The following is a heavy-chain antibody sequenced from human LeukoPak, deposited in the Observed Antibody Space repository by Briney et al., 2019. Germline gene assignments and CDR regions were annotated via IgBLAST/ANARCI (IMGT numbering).Heavy chain of an antibody. CDR1: GFTFSDYY. J-gene: IGHJ4*02. CDR3: ARGQLWKDY. Sequence: PAWSLRLSCAASGFTFSDYYMSWIRQAPGKGLEWVSYISSSGSSTNYAGSVKGRFTISRDNAKNSLYLEMNSLGAEDTAVYYCARGQLWKDYWGQGTLVTVSS. D-gene: IGHD5-24*01. V-gene: IGHV3-11*01. CDR2: ISSSGSST.